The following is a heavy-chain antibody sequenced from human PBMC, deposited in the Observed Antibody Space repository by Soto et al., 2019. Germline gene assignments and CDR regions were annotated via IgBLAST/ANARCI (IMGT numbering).Heavy chain of an antibody. Sequence: QVQLVESGGGVVQPGRSLRLSCAASGFTFSTYGMQWVRQAPGKGLEWVAVTSRDGGLQYYADSVKGRFTISRDNSKNTLSLQMNGLKSEYTAVYYCSKELHCNVYGACFGYLGQGSLVTVSS. CDR2: TSRDGGLQ. CDR1: GFTFSTYG. D-gene: IGHD3-16*01. J-gene: IGHJ4*02. CDR3: SKELHCNVYGACFGY. V-gene: IGHV3-30*18.